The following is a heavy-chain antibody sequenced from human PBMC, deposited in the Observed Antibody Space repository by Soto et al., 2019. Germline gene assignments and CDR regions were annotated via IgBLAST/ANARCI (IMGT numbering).Heavy chain of an antibody. CDR2: IYSSGST. J-gene: IGHJ5*02. Sequence: TLSLTCTVSCRAIIACCWTWIRQTAGKGLEWIGRIYSSGSTKYNPALQSRVTMSLDTSNNQFSLRLTSVTAADTAVYYCARGQRFPDWFDPWGQGTLVTVSS. D-gene: IGHD3-3*01. CDR1: CRAIIACC. V-gene: IGHV4-4*07. CDR3: ARGQRFPDWFDP.